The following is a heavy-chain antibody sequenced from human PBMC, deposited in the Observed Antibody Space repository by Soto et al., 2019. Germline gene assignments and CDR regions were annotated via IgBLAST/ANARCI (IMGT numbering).Heavy chain of an antibody. J-gene: IGHJ6*03. V-gene: IGHV3-7*01. CDR1: GFTFSSYL. Sequence: GGSLRLSCAASGFTFSSYLMSWVRQAPGKGLEWVANIKQDGSEKYYVDSVKGRFTISRDNAKNSLYLQMNSLRAEDTAVYYCAREGDDFWRPSSYYYMDVWGKGTTVTVSS. CDR3: AREGDDFWRPSSYYYMDV. CDR2: IKQDGSEK. D-gene: IGHD3-3*01.